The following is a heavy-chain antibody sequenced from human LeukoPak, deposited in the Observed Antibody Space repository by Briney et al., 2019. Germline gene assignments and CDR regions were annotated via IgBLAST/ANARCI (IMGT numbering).Heavy chain of an antibody. CDR2: IYNSENT. V-gene: IGHV4-39*07. Sequence: SETLSLTCSVSGGSISSINYYWGWIRQPPGKGLEWIGSIYNSENTYYNPSLKSRVTISVDTSKNQFSLKLSSVTAADTAAYYCARGVGWFDPWGQGTLVTVSS. CDR3: ARGVGWFDP. J-gene: IGHJ5*02. D-gene: IGHD1-26*01. CDR1: GGSISSINYY.